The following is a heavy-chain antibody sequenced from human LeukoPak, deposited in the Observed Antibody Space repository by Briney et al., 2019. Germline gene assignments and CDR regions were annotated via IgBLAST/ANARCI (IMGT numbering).Heavy chain of an antibody. CDR3: ARGIAEAGYYFDY. CDR2: ISSSSSTI. D-gene: IGHD6-13*01. CDR1: GFTFSSYS. Sequence: GGSLRLSCAASGFTFSSYSINWVRQAPVKGLEWVSYISSSSSTIYYADSVKGRFTISRDNAKNSLYLQMNSLRDEDTAVYYCARGIAEAGYYFDYWGQGTLVTVSS. J-gene: IGHJ4*02. V-gene: IGHV3-48*02.